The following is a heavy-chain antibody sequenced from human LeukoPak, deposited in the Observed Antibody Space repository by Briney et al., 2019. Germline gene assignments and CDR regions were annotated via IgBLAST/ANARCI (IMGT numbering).Heavy chain of an antibody. J-gene: IGHJ4*02. CDR2: ISSRSSYI. CDR3: ARGGYYDTSGYYIFNN. Sequence: GGSLRLSCAASGFTFSSYSMIWVRQAPGKGLEWVSSISSRSSYIYYADSVKGRFTISRDNAKNSLYLQMNSLGDEDTAVYYCARGGYYDTSGYYIFNNWGQGILVTVSS. D-gene: IGHD3-22*01. CDR1: GFTFSSYS. V-gene: IGHV3-21*01.